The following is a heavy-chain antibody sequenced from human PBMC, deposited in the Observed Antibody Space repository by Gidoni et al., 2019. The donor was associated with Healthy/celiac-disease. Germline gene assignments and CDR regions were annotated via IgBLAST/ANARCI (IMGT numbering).Heavy chain of an antibody. D-gene: IGHD6-19*01. Sequence: EVQLVDSGGGLVKPGGSLRLSCPASAFPFSSYSMNWVRQAPGKGLGWVSSISSSSSYIYYADSVKGRFTISRDNAKNSLYLQMNSLRAEDTAVDYCATSAVAGTSGWFDPWGQGTLVTVSS. CDR2: ISSSSSYI. CDR3: ATSAVAGTSGWFDP. V-gene: IGHV3-21*01. CDR1: AFPFSSYS. J-gene: IGHJ5*02.